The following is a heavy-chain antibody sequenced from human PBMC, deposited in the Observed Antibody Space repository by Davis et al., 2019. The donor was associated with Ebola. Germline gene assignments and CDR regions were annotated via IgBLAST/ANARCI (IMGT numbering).Heavy chain of an antibody. CDR1: GFTFSSYA. V-gene: IGHV3-30-3*01. CDR2: ISYDGSNK. D-gene: IGHD3-22*01. J-gene: IGHJ6*03. Sequence: GESLKISCAASGFTFSSYAMHWVRQAPGKGLEWVAVISYDGSNKYYADSVKGRFTISRDNSKNTLYLQMNSLRAEDTAVNYCAKTRITMIVVVPPGYMDVWGKGTTVTVSS. CDR3: AKTRITMIVVVPPGYMDV.